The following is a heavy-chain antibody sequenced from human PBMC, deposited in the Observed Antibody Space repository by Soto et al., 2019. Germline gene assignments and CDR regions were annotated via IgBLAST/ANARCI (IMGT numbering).Heavy chain of an antibody. CDR1: GFTFSSYG. CDR2: IWYDASNK. D-gene: IGHD6-19*01. Sequence: QVQLVESGGGVVQPGRSLRLSCAASGFTFSSYGMHWVRQAPGKGLEWVAVIWYDASNKYYADSVKGRFTISRDNSKNTLDLQMNSLRAEDTAVYYGARDCAGYSSGWYQRGGFDYWGQGTLVTVSS. J-gene: IGHJ4*02. V-gene: IGHV3-33*01. CDR3: ARDCAGYSSGWYQRGGFDY.